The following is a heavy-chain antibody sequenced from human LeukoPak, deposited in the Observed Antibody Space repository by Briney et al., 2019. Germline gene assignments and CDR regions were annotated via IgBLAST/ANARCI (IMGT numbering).Heavy chain of an antibody. D-gene: IGHD3-22*01. CDR1: GYTFTSYG. CDR3: AREVYYYDSSGYYH. CDR2: ISAYNGNT. Sequence: ASVKVSCKASGYTFTSYGISWVRQAPGQGLEWMGWISAYNGNTNYAQKLQGRVTITTDTSTSTAYMELRSLRSDDTAVYYCAREVYYYDSSGYYHWGQGTLVTVSS. J-gene: IGHJ5*02. V-gene: IGHV1-18*01.